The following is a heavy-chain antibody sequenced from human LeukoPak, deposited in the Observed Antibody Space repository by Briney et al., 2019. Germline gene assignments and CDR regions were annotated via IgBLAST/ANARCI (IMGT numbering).Heavy chain of an antibody. CDR3: AKDPLAGIETLDY. D-gene: IGHD6-19*01. V-gene: IGHV4-4*02. CDR1: GDSINKNNW. Sequence: SGTLSLTCAVSGDSINKNNWWSWVRQPPGSGLEWIGEIYHSGRTNFNPSLKSRVTISVDKSKNQLSLKLTSVTAADTAVYYCAKDPLAGIETLDYWGQGTLVTVSS. J-gene: IGHJ4*02. CDR2: IYHSGRT.